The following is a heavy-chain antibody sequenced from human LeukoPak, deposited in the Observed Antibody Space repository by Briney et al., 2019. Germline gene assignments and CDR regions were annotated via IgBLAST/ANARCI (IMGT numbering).Heavy chain of an antibody. J-gene: IGHJ4*02. V-gene: IGHV3-30*04. Sequence: GGSLRLSCAASGFTFSSYAMHWVRQAPGKGLEWVAVISYDGSNKYYADSVKGRFTISIDNCKNTLYLQMNSLRAEDTAVYYCATGIAAAGYFDYWDQGTLVTVSS. CDR2: ISYDGSNK. D-gene: IGHD6-13*01. CDR3: ATGIAAAGYFDY. CDR1: GFTFSSYA.